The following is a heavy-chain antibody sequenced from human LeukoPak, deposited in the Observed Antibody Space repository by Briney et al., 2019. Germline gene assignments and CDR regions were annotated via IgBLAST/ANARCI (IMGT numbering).Heavy chain of an antibody. Sequence: SETLSLTCTVSGGSISSGGYYWSWIRQHPGKGLEWIGYIYYSGSTYYNPSLKSRVTISVDTSKNQFSRKLSSVTAADTAVYYCARELSVIGAFDIWGQGTMVTVSS. CDR3: ARELSVIGAFDI. CDR1: GGSISSGGYY. CDR2: IYYSGST. J-gene: IGHJ3*02. V-gene: IGHV4-31*03. D-gene: IGHD2-21*01.